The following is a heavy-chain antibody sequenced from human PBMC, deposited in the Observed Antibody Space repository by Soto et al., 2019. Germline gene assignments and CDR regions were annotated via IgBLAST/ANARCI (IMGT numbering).Heavy chain of an antibody. Sequence: QVQLVESGGGVVQPGRSLRLSCAASGFTFSSYAMHWVRQAPGKGLEWVAVISYDGGNKYYADSVKGRFTISRDNSKNTLYLQINRLRAEDTAVYYCARPDYGSGSYPDYWGQGTLVTVSS. D-gene: IGHD3-10*01. CDR2: ISYDGGNK. J-gene: IGHJ4*02. CDR3: ARPDYGSGSYPDY. CDR1: GFTFSSYA. V-gene: IGHV3-30-3*01.